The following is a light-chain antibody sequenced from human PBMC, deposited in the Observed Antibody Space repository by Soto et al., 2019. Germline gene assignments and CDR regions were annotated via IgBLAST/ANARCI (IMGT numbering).Light chain of an antibody. CDR1: SSNIGAAYD. V-gene: IGLV1-40*01. Sequence: QSVLTQPPSVSGAPGQKVTTSCTRSSSNIGAAYDVHWYQHLPGTAPKLLIYGNNNRPSGVPDRFSGSKSGTSASLAITGLQAEDEADYYCQSYDSSLSGWVFGGGTQLTVL. J-gene: IGLJ3*02. CDR3: QSYDSSLSGWV. CDR2: GNN.